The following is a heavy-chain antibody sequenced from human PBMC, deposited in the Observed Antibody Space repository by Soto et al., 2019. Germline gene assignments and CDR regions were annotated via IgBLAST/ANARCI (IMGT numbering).Heavy chain of an antibody. J-gene: IGHJ5*02. Sequence: VQLVQSGAEVKKPGSSVKVSCKASGGTFSRYTISWVRQAPGQGIEWMGRIIPILGIANYAQKFQGRVTITADKSTRTAYMELSSMRSEDTAVYYCAREGSGSYGFDPWYQGTLVTVSS. CDR2: IIPILGIA. CDR3: AREGSGSYGFDP. V-gene: IGHV1-69*08. CDR1: GGTFSRYT. D-gene: IGHD3-10*01.